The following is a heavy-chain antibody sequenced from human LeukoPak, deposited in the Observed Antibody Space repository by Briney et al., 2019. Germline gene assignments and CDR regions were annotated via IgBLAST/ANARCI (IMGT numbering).Heavy chain of an antibody. J-gene: IGHJ4*02. CDR2: INPSGGST. CDR1: GYTFTSYY. CDR3: ARAVLSYSSGWYPLGY. D-gene: IGHD6-19*01. V-gene: IGHV1-46*01. Sequence: ASVKVSCKASGYTFTSYYMHWVRQAPGQGLEWMGIINPSGGSTSYAQKFQGRVTMTRDTSTSTVYMELSSLRSEDTAVYYCARAVLSYSSGWYPLGYWGQGTLVTVSS.